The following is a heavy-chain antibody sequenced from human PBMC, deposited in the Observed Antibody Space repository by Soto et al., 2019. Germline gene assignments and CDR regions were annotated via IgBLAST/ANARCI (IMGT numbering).Heavy chain of an antibody. CDR2: ISGSGVDT. J-gene: IGHJ4*02. CDR1: GFTFRNYP. Sequence: GESLKISCAASGFTFRNYPMTWVRQAPGKGLDWVSTISGSGVDTYYPDSVKGRVTISRDNSKNTLYLQINSLRAEDTAVYYCAKGGLLPRANRWFWGQGTLVTVSS. CDR3: AKGGLLPRANRWF. V-gene: IGHV3-23*01. D-gene: IGHD2-2*01.